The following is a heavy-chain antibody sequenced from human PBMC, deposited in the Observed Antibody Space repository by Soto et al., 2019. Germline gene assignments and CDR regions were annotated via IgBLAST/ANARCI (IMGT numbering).Heavy chain of an antibody. CDR3: ARGRGYSYGLDP. CDR2: ISYRGTT. D-gene: IGHD5-18*01. Sequence: QVQLQESGPGLVKPSQTLSLTCTVSGDSISSNNNYWSWIRQPPGEGLEWIGFISYRGTTSYSPSLKSRVAISLDTSKNQCSLSLSSVTAADTAVYYCARGRGYSYGLDPWGQGTLVTVSS. CDR1: GDSISSNNNY. V-gene: IGHV4-30-4*01. J-gene: IGHJ5*02.